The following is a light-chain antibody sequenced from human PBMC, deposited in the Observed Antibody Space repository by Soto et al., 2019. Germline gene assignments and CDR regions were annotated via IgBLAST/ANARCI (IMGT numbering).Light chain of an antibody. CDR2: GAS. Sequence: VVTTQSPATLSVSPGERATLSCRASQSVRSNLAWYQQKPGQAPRLLIYGASTRAPGVPARFSGSGSGTEFTLTISSLQSEDFAVYYCQQYNNWTPWTFGQGTKVEI. V-gene: IGKV3-15*01. CDR3: QQYNNWTPWT. J-gene: IGKJ1*01. CDR1: QSVRSN.